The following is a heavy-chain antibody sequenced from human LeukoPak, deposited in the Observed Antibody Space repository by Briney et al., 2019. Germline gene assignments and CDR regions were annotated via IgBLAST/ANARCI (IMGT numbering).Heavy chain of an antibody. J-gene: IGHJ5*02. CDR3: AKDLYDNDWYNYFDP. D-gene: IGHD5-24*01. CDR1: GFTLSTCG. V-gene: IGHV3-30*18. CDR2: ISHDGNSK. Sequence: GGSLRLSCAASGFTLSTCGMHWVRQAPGKGLEWVAMISHDGNSKQYADFAKGRFTISRDNSKNTLYLEMNSLRTEDMAVYHCAKDLYDNDWYNYFDPWGQGALVTVSS.